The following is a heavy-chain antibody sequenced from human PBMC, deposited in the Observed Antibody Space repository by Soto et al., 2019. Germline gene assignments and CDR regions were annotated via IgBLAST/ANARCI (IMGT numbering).Heavy chain of an antibody. V-gene: IGHV4-39*01. D-gene: IGHD2-2*01. Sequence: QLKLQESGPGLVKPSETLSLTCTVSGGSISSSSYYWGWIRQPPGNGLEWIGSIYYSGSTYYNPSLKRRVTISVDTSKNQFPLKLSSVTAADTAVHYCATQGYCSSTSCHNWFDPWGQGTLVTVSS. CDR1: GGSISSSSYY. CDR3: ATQGYCSSTSCHNWFDP. CDR2: IYYSGST. J-gene: IGHJ5*02.